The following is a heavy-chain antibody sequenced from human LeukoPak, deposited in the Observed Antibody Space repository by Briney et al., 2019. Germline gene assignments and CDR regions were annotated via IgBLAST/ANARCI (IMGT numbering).Heavy chain of an antibody. V-gene: IGHV3-9*01. CDR2: ISWNSGSI. Sequence: PGGSLRLSCAASGFTFDDYAMHWVRQAPGKGLEWVSGISWNSGSIGYADSVKGRFTISRDNAKNTVYLQMNSLRAEDTAVYYCARSLGSSGYQDYWGQGTLVTVSS. D-gene: IGHD3-22*01. CDR1: GFTFDDYA. CDR3: ARSLGSSGYQDY. J-gene: IGHJ4*02.